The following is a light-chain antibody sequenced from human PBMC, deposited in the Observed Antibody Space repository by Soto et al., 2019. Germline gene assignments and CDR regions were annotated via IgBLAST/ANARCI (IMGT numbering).Light chain of an antibody. CDR3: QQYGSSPRT. V-gene: IGKV3-15*01. J-gene: IGKJ5*01. CDR2: GAS. CDR1: QSVSSN. Sequence: EIVMTQSPATLSVSPGERATLSCRASQSVSSNLAWYQQKPGQAPRLLIYGASTRATGIPARFSGSGSGTEFTLTISSLQSEDFAVYYCQQYGSSPRTFGQGTRLENK.